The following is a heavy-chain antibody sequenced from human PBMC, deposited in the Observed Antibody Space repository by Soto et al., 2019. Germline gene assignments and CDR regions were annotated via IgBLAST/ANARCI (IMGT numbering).Heavy chain of an antibody. CDR3: ARGPDPTYSDH. J-gene: IGHJ4*02. V-gene: IGHV1-18*01. CDR1: GYTFTNYG. Sequence: QVQLVQSGAEVRKPGASVKVSCKTSGYTFTNYGINWVRQAPGQGLEWRGWINGYNGKTNYAQRVQGRVTLTTDTSTTTAYMELRSLRSDDTAIYYCARGPDPTYSDHWGQGTLVTVSS. CDR2: INGYNGKT.